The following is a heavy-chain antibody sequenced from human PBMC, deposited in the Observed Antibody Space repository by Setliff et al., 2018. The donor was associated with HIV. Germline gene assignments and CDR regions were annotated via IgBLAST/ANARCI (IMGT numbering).Heavy chain of an antibody. CDR2: IGTIDDT. CDR3: AREIQNCGANHWYCYMDV. D-gene: IGHD4-17*01. CDR1: GFTFSTFA. V-gene: IGHV3-13*04. J-gene: IGHJ6*03. Sequence: PGGSLRLSCVASGFTFSTFAMHWVRQAPGKGLEWVTFIGTIDDTYYSDSVKGRFTISRENAKNSLYLQMNSLRAEDTAVYYCAREIQNCGANHWYCYMDVWGKGTTVTVSS.